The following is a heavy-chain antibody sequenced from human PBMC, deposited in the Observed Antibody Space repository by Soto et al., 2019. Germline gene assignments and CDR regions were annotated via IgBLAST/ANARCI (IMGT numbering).Heavy chain of an antibody. Sequence: GASVKVSCKASGYTFTSYDINWVRQATGQGLEWMGWMNPNSGNTGYAQKFQGRVTMTRNTSISTAYMELSSLRSEDTAVYYCARRGYYYGSGSYYYYYYMDVWGKGTTVTVS. CDR1: GYTFTSYD. D-gene: IGHD3-10*01. CDR3: ARRGYYYGSGSYYYYYYMDV. CDR2: MNPNSGNT. J-gene: IGHJ6*03. V-gene: IGHV1-8*01.